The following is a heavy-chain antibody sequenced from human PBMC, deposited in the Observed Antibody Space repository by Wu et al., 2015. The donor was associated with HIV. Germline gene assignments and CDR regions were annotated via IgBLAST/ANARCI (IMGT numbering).Heavy chain of an antibody. CDR2: INPNSGGT. J-gene: IGHJ4*02. D-gene: IGHD3-10*01. CDR1: GYTFTGYY. V-gene: IGHV1-2*02. Sequence: QVQLVQSVAEVKKPGASVKVSCKASGYTFTGYYIHWVRQAPGQGLEWMGWINPNSGGTNSAQKFQGRVTMTRDTSISTAYMELSRLRSDDTAVYYCARITMVRGVEIADFDYWGQGTLVTVSS. CDR3: ARITMVRGVEIADFDY.